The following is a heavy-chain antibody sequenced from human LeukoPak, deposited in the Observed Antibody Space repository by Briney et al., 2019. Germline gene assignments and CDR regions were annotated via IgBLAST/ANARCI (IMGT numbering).Heavy chain of an antibody. Sequence: GGSLRLSCAASGFTFSSYAMHWVRQAPGEGLEWVAVISYDGSTKNYADSVKGRFTISRDNSKNTLYLQMNNLRTEDAAVYYCARLGPASSGWPESFDYWGQGTLVTVSS. V-gene: IGHV3-30*04. CDR3: ARLGPASSGWPESFDY. CDR2: ISYDGSTK. J-gene: IGHJ4*02. D-gene: IGHD6-19*01. CDR1: GFTFSSYA.